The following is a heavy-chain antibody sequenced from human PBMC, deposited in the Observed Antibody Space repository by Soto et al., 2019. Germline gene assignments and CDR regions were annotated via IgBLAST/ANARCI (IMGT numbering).Heavy chain of an antibody. J-gene: IGHJ4*02. CDR3: ARDLGSGYDPGDY. D-gene: IGHD5-12*01. CDR2: IISIFGTP. Sequence: QVQLVQSGAEVKKPGSSVKVSCKASGGTFNSYVFNWVRLAPGQGLEWMGGIISIFGTPNYGQKFQGRVTITADESKSTGFMELSSMTSEDTAIYYCARDLGSGYDPGDYWGQGTLVTVSS. CDR1: GGTFNSYV. V-gene: IGHV1-69*12.